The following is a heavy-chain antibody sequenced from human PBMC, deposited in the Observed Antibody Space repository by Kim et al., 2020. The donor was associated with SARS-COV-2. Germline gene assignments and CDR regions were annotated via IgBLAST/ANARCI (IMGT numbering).Heavy chain of an antibody. V-gene: IGHV3-48*03. CDR3: ARDYYDSSAKGAFDI. CDR2: ISSSGSTI. CDR1: GFTFSSYE. D-gene: IGHD3-22*01. J-gene: IGHJ3*02. Sequence: GGSLRLSCAASGFTFSSYEMNWVRQAPGKGLEWVSYISSSGSTIYYADSVKGRFTISRDNAKNSLYLQMNSLRAEDTAVYYCARDYYDSSAKGAFDIWGQGTMVTVSS.